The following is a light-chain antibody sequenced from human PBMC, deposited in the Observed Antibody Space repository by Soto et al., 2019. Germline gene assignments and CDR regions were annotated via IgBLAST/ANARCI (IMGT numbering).Light chain of an antibody. V-gene: IGLV2-14*01. Sequence: QSVLTQPASVSGSPGQSITISCTGTSSDVGAYNYVSWYQQHPGKAPKLMIYDVSDRPSGVSNRFSGSKSGNTASLTISGLQAEEEADSYCSSYTTSSTVIFGGGTKLTVL. J-gene: IGLJ2*01. CDR2: DVS. CDR1: SSDVGAYNY. CDR3: SSYTTSSTVI.